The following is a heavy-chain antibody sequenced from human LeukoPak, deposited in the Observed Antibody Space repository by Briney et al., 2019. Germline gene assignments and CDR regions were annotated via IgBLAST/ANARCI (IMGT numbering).Heavy chain of an antibody. CDR3: ARDGTDGEFDY. V-gene: IGHV3-23*01. J-gene: IGHJ4*02. CDR2: ISGSGGST. CDR1: GFTFSSYA. Sequence: GGSLRLSCAASGFTFSSYAMSWVRQAPGKGLEWVSAISGSGGSTYYADSVKGRFTISRDNSKNSLYLQMNSLRAEDTAVYYCARDGTDGEFDYWGQGTLVTVSS. D-gene: IGHD4-17*01.